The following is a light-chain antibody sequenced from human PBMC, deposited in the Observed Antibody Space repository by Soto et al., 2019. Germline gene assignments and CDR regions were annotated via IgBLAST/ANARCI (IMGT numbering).Light chain of an antibody. J-gene: IGKJ1*01. CDR3: QQYDSSPQT. CDR2: GAS. Sequence: EIVLTQSPATLSLSPGERATLSCRASHSVNSNLAWYQQKPGQAPRLLIYGASNRATGIPDRFSGSGSGTDFTLTISRLEPEDFAVYYCQQYDSSPQTFGQGTKVDIK. V-gene: IGKV3-20*01. CDR1: HSVNSN.